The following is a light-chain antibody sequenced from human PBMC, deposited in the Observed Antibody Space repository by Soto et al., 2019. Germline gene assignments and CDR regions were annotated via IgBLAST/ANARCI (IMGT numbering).Light chain of an antibody. V-gene: IGKV3-11*01. CDR3: QHYDNSPL. Sequence: EIVLTQSPATLSLSPGERATLSCRASQSVSSYLAWYQQKPGQAPRLLIYDASNRATGIPARFSGSGSGTDFTLTISRLEPEDFAVYYCQHYDNSPLFGPGTKVDI. J-gene: IGKJ3*01. CDR2: DAS. CDR1: QSVSSY.